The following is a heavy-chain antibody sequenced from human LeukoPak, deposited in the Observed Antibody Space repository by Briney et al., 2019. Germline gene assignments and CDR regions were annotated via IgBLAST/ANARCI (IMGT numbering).Heavy chain of an antibody. D-gene: IGHD1-1*01. CDR1: GFTFSSYA. Sequence: PGGSLRLSCAASGFTFSSYAMHWVRQAPGKGLEYVSAISSNGGSTYYANSVKGRFTISRDNSKHTLYLQMGSLRAEDMAVYYCARLSPLEGEKRGYFDYWGQGTLVTVSS. V-gene: IGHV3-64*01. CDR2: ISSNGGST. J-gene: IGHJ4*02. CDR3: ARLSPLEGEKRGYFDY.